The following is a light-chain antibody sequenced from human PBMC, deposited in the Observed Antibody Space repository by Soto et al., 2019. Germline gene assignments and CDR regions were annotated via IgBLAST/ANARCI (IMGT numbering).Light chain of an antibody. CDR1: NIDSRT. V-gene: IGLV3-21*02. CDR3: QVWDKVDDHSYV. Sequence: YELTQPPSVSVAPGQTSTISCGENNIDSRTVHWYQQKPGQAPLLVVYDNSFRPSGIPNRFSGSNSGNTATLTISRVEAGDEAAYYCQVWDKVDDHSYVFGTGNKVTV. CDR2: DNS. J-gene: IGLJ1*01.